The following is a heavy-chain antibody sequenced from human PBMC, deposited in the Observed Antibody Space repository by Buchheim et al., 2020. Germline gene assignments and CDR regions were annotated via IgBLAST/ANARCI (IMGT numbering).Heavy chain of an antibody. CDR2: IYYSGNT. J-gene: IGHJ4*02. D-gene: IGHD2/OR15-2a*01. CDR1: GGSISSSGYY. CDR3: ARRDTLTTYSFDY. Sequence: QLQLQESGPGLVKPSETLSLICSVSGGSISSSGYYWGWIRQPPGKGLEWIGNIYYSGNTYHNSSLKSRVTMSVDTSKNQFSLKLRSVTAADTAVYYCARRDTLTTYSFDYWGQGIL. V-gene: IGHV4-39*01.